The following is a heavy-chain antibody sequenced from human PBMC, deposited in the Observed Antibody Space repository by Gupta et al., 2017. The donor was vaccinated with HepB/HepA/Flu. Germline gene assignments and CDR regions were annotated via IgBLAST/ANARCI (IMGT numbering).Heavy chain of an antibody. J-gene: IGHJ1*01. CDR1: GFTFSNYG. D-gene: IGHD2-2*01. Sequence: QVQLVESGGGVVQPGRSLRLSCAASGFTFSNYGMHWVRQAPGKGLEGVAVISYDGSNKYYVDYGKGRVTISRDNYKNTRYLQMNSLGAEETAVYYCSIDLGLGQLLLEYFTNGGQGTRVTVSS. CDR2: ISYDGSNK. CDR3: SIDLGLGQLLLEYFTN. V-gene: IGHV3-30*03.